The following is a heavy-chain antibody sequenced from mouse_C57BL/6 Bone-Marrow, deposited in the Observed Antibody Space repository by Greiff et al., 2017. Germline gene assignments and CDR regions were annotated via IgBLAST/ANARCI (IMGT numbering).Heavy chain of an antibody. V-gene: IGHV1-64*01. CDR3: ARRGVPRITLFDY. D-gene: IGHD1-1*01. CDR2: IHPNSGST. J-gene: IGHJ2*01. Sequence: VQLQQSGAELVKPGASVKLSCKASGYTFTSYWMHWVKQRPGQGLEWIGMIHPNSGSTNYNEKFKSKATLTVDKSSSTAYMQLSSLTSEDSAVYYGARRGVPRITLFDYWGQGTALTVSA. CDR1: GYTFTSYW.